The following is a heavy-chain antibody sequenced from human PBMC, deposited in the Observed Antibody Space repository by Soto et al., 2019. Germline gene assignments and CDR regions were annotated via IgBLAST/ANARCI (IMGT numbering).Heavy chain of an antibody. D-gene: IGHD2-2*01. CDR1: GYTFSSYG. V-gene: IGHV1-18*04. CDR2: ISADNGNT. Sequence: QVQLVQSGAEVKKPGASVKVSCKASGYTFSSYGISWVRQAPGQGLEWMGWISADNGNTNYAQRLQGRATMTTDTATSTAYMELRSLRTDHTAVYYRARDDCISTTRYVSYWGQGTLVTVSS. CDR3: ARDDCISTTRYVSY. J-gene: IGHJ4*02.